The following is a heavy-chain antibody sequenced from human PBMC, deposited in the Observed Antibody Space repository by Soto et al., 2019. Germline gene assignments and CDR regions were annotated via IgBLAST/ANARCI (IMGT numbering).Heavy chain of an antibody. CDR3: AKDHDGAGWEPKYYFDY. Sequence: QVQLVESGGGVVQPGRSLRLSCAASGFTFSSYGMHWVRQAPGKGLEWVAVISYDGSNKYYADSVKGRFTISRDNSKNTLYLKMNSLRAEDTAVYYCAKDHDGAGWEPKYYFDYWGQGTLVTVSS. D-gene: IGHD1-26*01. CDR2: ISYDGSNK. J-gene: IGHJ4*02. CDR1: GFTFSSYG. V-gene: IGHV3-30*18.